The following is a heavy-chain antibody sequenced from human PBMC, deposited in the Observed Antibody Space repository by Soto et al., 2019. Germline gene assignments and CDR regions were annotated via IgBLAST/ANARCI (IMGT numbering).Heavy chain of an antibody. D-gene: IGHD1-26*01. CDR1: GFTFRTYA. Sequence: GGSLRLSCVASGFTFRTYAMNWVRQAPGKGLEWVSALSGSGGNTYYAVSVEGRFTISRDNSKNTLYLHMNTLRAEDTAVYYCAKVSLGALTFTDYYYYGLDVWGQGTTVTVSS. J-gene: IGHJ6*02. V-gene: IGHV3-23*01. CDR3: AKVSLGALTFTDYYYYGLDV. CDR2: LSGSGGNT.